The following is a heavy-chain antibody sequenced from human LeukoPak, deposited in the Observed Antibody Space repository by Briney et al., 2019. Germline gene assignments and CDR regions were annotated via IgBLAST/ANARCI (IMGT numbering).Heavy chain of an antibody. CDR2: ISSSGRTM. D-gene: IGHD6-19*01. CDR1: GFNFSNYE. V-gene: IGHV3-48*03. Sequence: GGSLRLSCAASGFNFSNYEMNWVRQAPGRGLEWVSYISSSGRTMFYADSVKGRFTISRDNAKNSLYLQMSSLRGEDTAIYYCARGGDSSGDYVDYWGQATQVAVSS. CDR3: ARGGDSSGDYVDY. J-gene: IGHJ4*02.